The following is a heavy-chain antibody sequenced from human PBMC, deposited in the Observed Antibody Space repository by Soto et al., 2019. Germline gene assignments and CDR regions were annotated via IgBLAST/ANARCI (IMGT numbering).Heavy chain of an antibody. CDR2: IWYDGSNK. CDR1: GFTFSSYG. CDR3: GPKILWYGEIPSFVT. D-gene: IGHD3-10*01. Sequence: GGSLRLSCAASGFTFSSYGMHWVRQAPGKGLEWVAVIWYDGSNKYYADSVKGRFTISRDNSKNTLYLQMNSLRAEDTAVYYCGPKILWYGEIPSFVTWGRGTLVPVS. V-gene: IGHV3-33*01. J-gene: IGHJ4*02.